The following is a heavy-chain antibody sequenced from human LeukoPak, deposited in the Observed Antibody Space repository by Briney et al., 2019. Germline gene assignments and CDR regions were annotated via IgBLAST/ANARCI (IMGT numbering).Heavy chain of an antibody. CDR1: GFTFRKYN. V-gene: IGHV3-21*01. CDR3: ASGSGYCSGVSCSDY. Sequence: GGSLRLSCAASGFTFRKYNMNWVRQAPGKGLEWVSAISSGSSYIYYADSVKGRFTISRDNAKNSLYLQMNSLRAEETAVYYCASGSGYCSGVSCSDYWGQGTLVTVSS. J-gene: IGHJ4*02. D-gene: IGHD2-15*01. CDR2: ISSGSSYI.